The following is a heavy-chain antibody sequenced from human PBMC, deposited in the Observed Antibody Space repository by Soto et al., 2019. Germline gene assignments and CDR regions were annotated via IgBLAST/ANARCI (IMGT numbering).Heavy chain of an antibody. D-gene: IGHD3-22*01. Sequence: SETLSLTCTVSGGSISSGAYYWSWIRQHPGKGLEWIGYIYYYNGNTYYNPSLKSRVTISVDTSKNQFSLKLTSVTAADTAVYYCARATYYFDSSGYQTSFFDYWAQGTLVTVSS. V-gene: IGHV4-31*03. CDR1: GGSISSGAYY. CDR2: IYYYNGNT. CDR3: ARATYYFDSSGYQTSFFDY. J-gene: IGHJ4*02.